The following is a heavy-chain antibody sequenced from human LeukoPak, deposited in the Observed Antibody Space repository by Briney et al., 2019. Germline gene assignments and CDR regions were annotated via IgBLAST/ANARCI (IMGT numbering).Heavy chain of an antibody. CDR2: INPNSGDT. CDR1: GYIFTGYY. CDR3: ARVRYRLAETYIDY. J-gene: IGHJ4*02. D-gene: IGHD3-16*01. V-gene: IGHV1-2*02. Sequence: ASVKVSCKASGYIFTGYYMQWVPQAPGQGLERMGWINPNSGDTNYAQKFQGRVTMTRDTSISTAYMELSRLRSDDTAVYYCARVRYRLAETYIDYWGQGTLVTVSS.